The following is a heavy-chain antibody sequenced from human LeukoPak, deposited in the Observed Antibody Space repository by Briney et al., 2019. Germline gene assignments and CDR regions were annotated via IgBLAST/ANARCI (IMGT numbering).Heavy chain of an antibody. V-gene: IGHV4-59*04. CDR3: ASAATFSVDY. J-gene: IGHJ4*02. CDR1: GVSITFYY. CDR2: LYYSGST. D-gene: IGHD2-15*01. Sequence: SETLSLTCTVSGVSITFYYWSWIRQPPGKGLEWIGSLYYSGSTHYNPSLKSRVTMSVDTSKNQFSLNLSSVTAADTAVFFCASAATFSVDYWGQGTLVTVSS.